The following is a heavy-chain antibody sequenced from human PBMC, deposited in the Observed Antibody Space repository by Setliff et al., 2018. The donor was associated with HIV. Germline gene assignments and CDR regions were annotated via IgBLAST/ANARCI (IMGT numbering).Heavy chain of an antibody. Sequence: PSETLSLTCTVTGGSISSGGFYWTWIRQHPGKGLEWIGYIYNTGSTYHSPSLESRVTISIDTSKNQFSLKLSSVTASDTAVYYCARHVDGGLWNAYYYYGLDVWGQGTAVTVSS. CDR1: GGSISSGGFY. D-gene: IGHD3-3*01. CDR2: IYNTGST. J-gene: IGHJ6*02. CDR3: ARHVDGGLWNAYYYYGLDV. V-gene: IGHV4-31*03.